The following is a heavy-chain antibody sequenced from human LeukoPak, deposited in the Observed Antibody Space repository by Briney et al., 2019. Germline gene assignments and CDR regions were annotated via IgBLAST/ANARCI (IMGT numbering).Heavy chain of an antibody. CDR3: ARGGGDYYYDSSGYYGS. Sequence: GGSLRLSCAASGFTFSSYEMNWVRQAPGKGLEWVSYISSSGSTIYYADSVKGRFTISRDNAKNSLYLQMSSLRAEDTAVYYCARGGGDYYYDSSGYYGSWGQGTLVTVSS. V-gene: IGHV3-48*03. D-gene: IGHD3-22*01. J-gene: IGHJ4*02. CDR2: ISSSGSTI. CDR1: GFTFSSYE.